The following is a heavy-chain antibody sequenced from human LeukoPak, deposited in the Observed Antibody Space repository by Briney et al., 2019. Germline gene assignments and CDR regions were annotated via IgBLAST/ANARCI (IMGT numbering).Heavy chain of an antibody. J-gene: IGHJ5*02. Sequence: PSETLSLTCTVSGGSISSYYWSWIRQPPGKGLEWIGYIYYSGSTYYNPSLKSRVTISVDTSKNQFSLKLSSVTAADTAVYYCARGRGTYDSSGYYKRGNWFDPWGQGTLVTVSS. CDR2: IYYSGST. V-gene: IGHV4-59*12. CDR1: GGSISSYY. CDR3: ARGRGTYDSSGYYKRGNWFDP. D-gene: IGHD3-22*01.